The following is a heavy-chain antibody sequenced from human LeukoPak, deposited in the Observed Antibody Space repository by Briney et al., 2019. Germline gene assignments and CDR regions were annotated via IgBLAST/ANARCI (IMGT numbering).Heavy chain of an antibody. CDR1: GFTFSSYW. J-gene: IGHJ4*02. V-gene: IGHV3-7*01. CDR2: IKQDGSDK. D-gene: IGHD2-8*01. CDR3: AREYCTNGVCYNQGYYFDY. Sequence: GGSLRLSCAASGFTFSSYWVSWVRQAPGKGLEWVANIKQDGSDKYYVDSVKGRFTISRDNAKNSLYLQMNSLRAEDTAVYYCAREYCTNGVCYNQGYYFDYWGQGTLVTVSS.